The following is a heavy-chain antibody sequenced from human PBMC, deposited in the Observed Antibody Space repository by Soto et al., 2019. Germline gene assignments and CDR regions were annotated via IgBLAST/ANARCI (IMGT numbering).Heavy chain of an antibody. CDR3: ARDSLPMAVAAPDN. CDR2: IGAYNGNT. CDR1: GYSFRNYG. V-gene: IGHV1-18*01. D-gene: IGHD2-15*01. Sequence: QVQLVQSGAEVKKPGASVKVSCKSSGYSFRNYGITWVRQAPGQGLEWMGWIGAYNGNTNYAQKFQGRVTMTTDTPTSTAYLELRSLRSDDTAVYYCARDSLPMAVAAPDNWGQGTLVTVSS. J-gene: IGHJ4*02.